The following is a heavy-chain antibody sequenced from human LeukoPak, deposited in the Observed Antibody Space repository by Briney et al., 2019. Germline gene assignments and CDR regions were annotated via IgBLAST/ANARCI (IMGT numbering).Heavy chain of an antibody. CDR3: ARDPKHYGGKRTDAFDI. D-gene: IGHD4-23*01. CDR1: GGSISSGDYY. J-gene: IGHJ3*02. CDR2: IYYSGST. V-gene: IGHV4-30-4*01. Sequence: PSETLSLTCTVSGGSISSGDYYWSWIRQPPGKGLEWIGYIYYSGSTYYNPSLKSRVTISVDTSKNQFSLKLSSVTAADTAVYYCARDPKHYGGKRTDAFDIWGQGTMVTVSS.